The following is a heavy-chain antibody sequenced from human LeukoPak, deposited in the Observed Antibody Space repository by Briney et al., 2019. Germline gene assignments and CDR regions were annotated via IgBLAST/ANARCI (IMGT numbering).Heavy chain of an antibody. D-gene: IGHD3-3*01. J-gene: IGHJ5*02. Sequence: GGSLRLSCAASGFTFNRYWMTWVRQAPGKGLEWVANMNQDGSEKYSADSVKGRFTVSRDNVKNSLYLQMHSLRAEDTAVYYCAREGDYHLWSCPQEFDPWGQGTLVTVSS. CDR2: MNQDGSEK. CDR3: AREGDYHLWSCPQEFDP. V-gene: IGHV3-7*01. CDR1: GFTFNRYW.